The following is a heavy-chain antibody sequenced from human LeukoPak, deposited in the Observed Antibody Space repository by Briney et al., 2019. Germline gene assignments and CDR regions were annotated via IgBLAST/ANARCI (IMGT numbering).Heavy chain of an antibody. CDR3: ARGPRGGIAVDYYFDY. J-gene: IGHJ4*02. CDR2: IIPIFGTA. Sequence: ASVKVPCKASGGTFSSYAISWVRQAPGQGLEWMGGIIPIFGTANYAQKFQGRVTITADESTSTAYMELSSLRSEDTAVYYCARGPRGGIAVDYYFDYWGQGTLVTVSS. V-gene: IGHV1-69*13. D-gene: IGHD6-19*01. CDR1: GGTFSSYA.